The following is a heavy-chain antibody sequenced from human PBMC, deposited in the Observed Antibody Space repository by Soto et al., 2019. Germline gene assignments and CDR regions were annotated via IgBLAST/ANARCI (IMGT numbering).Heavy chain of an antibody. Sequence: GASVKVSCKASGYTFTSYGISWVRQAPGQGLEWMGWISAYNGNTNYAQKLQGRVTMTTDTSTSTAYMELRSLRSDDTAVYYCARDLEVTMIVVVRMDVWGQGTTVTVSS. J-gene: IGHJ6*02. CDR1: GYTFTSYG. D-gene: IGHD3-22*01. V-gene: IGHV1-18*01. CDR2: ISAYNGNT. CDR3: ARDLEVTMIVVVRMDV.